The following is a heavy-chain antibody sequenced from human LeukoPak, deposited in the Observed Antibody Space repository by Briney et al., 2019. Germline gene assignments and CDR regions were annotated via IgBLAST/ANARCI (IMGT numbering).Heavy chain of an antibody. J-gene: IGHJ4*02. CDR2: ISISSSYT. D-gene: IGHD3-16*01. Sequence: GGSLRLSCVASGFTFSNLAMGWVRQAPRKRLWWVLYISISSSYTNSAHPLKGRFTFSRDNPKKSLYLQINSLRAHTPPGYYCARDGGGVEKDTPDYWGQGTLVTVSS. CDR3: ARDGGGVEKDTPDY. V-gene: IGHV3-11*05. CDR1: GFTFSNLA.